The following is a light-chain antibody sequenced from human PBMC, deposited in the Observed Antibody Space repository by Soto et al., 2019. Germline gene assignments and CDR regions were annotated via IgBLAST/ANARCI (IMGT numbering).Light chain of an antibody. CDR3: QQANSCPLT. CDR2: AAS. Sequence: DIHITQSPASLSASVGDRVTITCRASQGIDNHLAWFQQKPGKAPNLLIYAASTLQSGVPSRFTGSGSGTDFTLTISSLQPEDFATYYCQQANSCPLTFGGGTKVDIK. J-gene: IGKJ4*01. V-gene: IGKV1-27*01. CDR1: QGIDNH.